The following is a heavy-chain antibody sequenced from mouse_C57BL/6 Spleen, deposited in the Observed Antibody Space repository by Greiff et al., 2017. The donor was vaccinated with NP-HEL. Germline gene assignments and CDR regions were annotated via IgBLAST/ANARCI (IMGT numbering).Heavy chain of an antibody. D-gene: IGHD2-4*01. V-gene: IGHV3-6*01. J-gene: IGHJ4*01. CDR3: AREGYDYEYYYAMDY. CDR1: GYSITSGYY. Sequence: ESGPGLVKPSQSLSLTCSVTGYSITSGYYWNWIRQFPGNKLEWMGYISYDGSNNYNPSLKNRISITRDTSKNQFFLKLNSVTTEDTATYYCAREGYDYEYYYAMDYWGQGTSVTVSS. CDR2: ISYDGSN.